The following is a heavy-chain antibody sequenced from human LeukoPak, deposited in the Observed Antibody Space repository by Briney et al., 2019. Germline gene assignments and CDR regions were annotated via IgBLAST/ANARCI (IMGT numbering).Heavy chain of an antibody. J-gene: IGHJ3*02. CDR1: GGSFSGYY. Sequence: PSETLSLTCAVYGGSFSGYYWRWIRQPPGKGLEWIGDIKHSGSTNYKPSLKSRVTMSVHTTKNQFSVKLSSVTAADTAVYYCTRSNYVWGSYRPRQSDAFDIWGQGTMVTVSS. D-gene: IGHD3-16*02. CDR2: IKHSGST. V-gene: IGHV4-34*01. CDR3: TRSNYVWGSYRPRQSDAFDI.